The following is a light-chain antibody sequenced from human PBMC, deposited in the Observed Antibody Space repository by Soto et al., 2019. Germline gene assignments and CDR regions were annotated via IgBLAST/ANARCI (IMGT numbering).Light chain of an antibody. CDR3: SSYISSSTPHVV. V-gene: IGLV2-14*01. CDR1: SSDVGGYNY. Sequence: QSALTQPASVSGSPGQSITISCSGTSSDVGGYNYVSWYQQHPRKAPKLMIYEVSNRPSGVSNRFSGSKSGNTASLTISGLHAEDEADYYCSSYISSSTPHVVFGGGTKLTVL. CDR2: EVS. J-gene: IGLJ2*01.